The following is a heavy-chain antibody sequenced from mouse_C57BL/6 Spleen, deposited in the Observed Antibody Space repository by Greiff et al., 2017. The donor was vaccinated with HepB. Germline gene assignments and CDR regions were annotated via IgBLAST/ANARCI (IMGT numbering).Heavy chain of an antibody. CDR1: GYAFSSSW. CDR3: ARSDDDYDWGYYFDY. CDR2: IYPGDGDT. Sequence: VQLQQSGPELVKPGASVKISCKASGYAFSSSWMNWVKQRPGKGLEWIGRIYPGDGDTNYNGKFKGKATLTADKSSSTAYMQLSSLTSEDSAVYFCARSDDDYDWGYYFDYWGQGTTLTVSS. J-gene: IGHJ2*01. D-gene: IGHD2-4*01. V-gene: IGHV1-82*01.